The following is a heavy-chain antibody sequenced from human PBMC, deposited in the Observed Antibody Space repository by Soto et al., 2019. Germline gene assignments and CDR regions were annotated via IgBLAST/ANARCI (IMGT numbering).Heavy chain of an antibody. J-gene: IGHJ3*02. CDR3: ARDSWRALWNGAFDI. CDR1: DFTFSSFW. D-gene: IGHD1-1*01. Sequence: EVQLVESGGGLVQPGGSLRRSCAASDFTFSSFWLNWVRRAPGKGLEWVANIKQDGRENYYVASLKGRFTISRDSAKDSLYLQMNSLSAEDTAVYYCARDSWRALWNGAFDIWGQGTMVTVSS. CDR2: IKQDGREN. V-gene: IGHV3-7*01.